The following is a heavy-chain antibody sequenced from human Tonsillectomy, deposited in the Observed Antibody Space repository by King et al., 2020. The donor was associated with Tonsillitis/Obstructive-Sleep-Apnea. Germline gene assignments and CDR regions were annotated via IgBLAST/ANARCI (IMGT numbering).Heavy chain of an antibody. V-gene: IGHV1-8*01. J-gene: IGHJ4*02. Sequence: QLVQSGAEVKKPGASVKVSCKASGYTFTSYDINWVRQATGQGLEWMGWMNPNSGNTGYAQKFQGRVTMTRNTSISTAYMELSSLRSEDTAVYYCARVRISPRITIFGVVRYPFDYWGQGTLVTVSS. CDR3: ARVRISPRITIFGVVRYPFDY. CDR2: MNPNSGNT. CDR1: GYTFTSYD. D-gene: IGHD3-3*01.